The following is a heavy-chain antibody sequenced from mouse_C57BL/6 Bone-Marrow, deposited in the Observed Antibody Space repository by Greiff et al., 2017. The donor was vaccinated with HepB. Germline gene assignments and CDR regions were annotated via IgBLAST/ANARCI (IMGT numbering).Heavy chain of an antibody. D-gene: IGHD1-1*01. V-gene: IGHV1-85*01. CDR2: IYPRDGST. Sequence: VQLQESGPELVKPGASVKLSCKASGYTFTSYDINWVKQRPGQGLEWIGWIYPRDGSTKYNEKFKGKATLTVDTSSSTAYMELHSLTSEDSAVYFCARSTTVVATRFAYWGQGTLVTVSA. J-gene: IGHJ3*01. CDR3: ARSTTVVATRFAY. CDR1: GYTFTSYD.